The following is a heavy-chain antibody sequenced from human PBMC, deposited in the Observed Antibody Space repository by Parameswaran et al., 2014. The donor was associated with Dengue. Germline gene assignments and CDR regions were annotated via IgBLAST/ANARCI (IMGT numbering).Heavy chain of an antibody. CDR3: ASYHRAQVDWYFDL. CDR2: IYYSGST. D-gene: IGHD1-26*01. Sequence: RWIRQPPGKGLEWIGYIYYSGSTNYNPSLKSRVTISVDTSKNQFSLKLSSVTAADTAVYYCASYHRAQVDWYFDLWGRGTLVTVSS. V-gene: IGHV4-59*08. J-gene: IGHJ2*01.